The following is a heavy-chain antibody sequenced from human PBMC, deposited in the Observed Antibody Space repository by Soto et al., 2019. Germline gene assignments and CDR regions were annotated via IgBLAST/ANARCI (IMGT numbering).Heavy chain of an antibody. CDR2: IRSKADGGIT. Sequence: EVQLVESGGGLVKPGGSLRLSCAASGITVSNAWMNWVRQAPGKGLEWVGRIRSKADGGITDYPAPVKGRFTISRDDSKNMVHLQIDSLKTEDTAVYYCTTGGRPLDTWGQGTMVTVSS. CDR3: TTGGRPLDT. CDR1: GITVSNAW. V-gene: IGHV3-15*07. J-gene: IGHJ3*02.